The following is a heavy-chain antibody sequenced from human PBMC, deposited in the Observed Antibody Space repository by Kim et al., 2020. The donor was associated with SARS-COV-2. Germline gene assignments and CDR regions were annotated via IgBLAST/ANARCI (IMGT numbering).Heavy chain of an antibody. J-gene: IGHJ4*02. CDR2: ISSSGSTI. Sequence: GGSLRLSCAASGFTFSSYEMNWVRQAPGKGLEWVSYISSSGSTIYYADSVKGRFTISRDNAKNSLYLQMNSLRAEDTAVYYCAREGIQSSTSCCVWFDYWGQGTLVTVSS. D-gene: IGHD2-2*01. CDR3: AREGIQSSTSCCVWFDY. CDR1: GFTFSSYE. V-gene: IGHV3-48*03.